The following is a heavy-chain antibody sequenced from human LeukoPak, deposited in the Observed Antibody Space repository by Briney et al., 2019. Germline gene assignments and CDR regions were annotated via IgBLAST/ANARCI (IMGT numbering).Heavy chain of an antibody. CDR3: AKLPGWFGESHRDY. CDR1: GFTFSSYA. D-gene: IGHD3-10*01. V-gene: IGHV3-23*01. Sequence: GGSLRLSCAASGFTFSSYAMHWVRQAPGKGLEWVSAISGSGGSTYYADSVKGRFTISRDNSKNTLYLQMNSLRAEDTAVYYCAKLPGWFGESHRDYWGQGTLVTVSS. J-gene: IGHJ4*02. CDR2: ISGSGGST.